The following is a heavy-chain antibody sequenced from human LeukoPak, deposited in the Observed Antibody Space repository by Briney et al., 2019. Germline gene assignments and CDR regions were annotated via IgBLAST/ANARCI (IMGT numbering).Heavy chain of an antibody. J-gene: IGHJ5*02. D-gene: IGHD6-19*01. CDR2: IYHSGST. CDR1: GDSISSGGYS. CDR3: ARGHKRSYSSGWSNWFDP. V-gene: IGHV4-30-2*01. Sequence: SETLSLTCAVSGDSISSGGYSWSWIRQPPGKGLEWIAYIYHSGSTYYNPSLKSRVTISVARPKNQFSLNLSSVTAADTAVYYCARGHKRSYSSGWSNWFDPWGQGTLVTVSS.